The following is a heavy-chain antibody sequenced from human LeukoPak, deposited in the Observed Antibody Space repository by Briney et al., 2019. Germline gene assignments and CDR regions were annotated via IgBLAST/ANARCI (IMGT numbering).Heavy chain of an antibody. V-gene: IGHV1-2*02. Sequence: GASVKVSCKASGYTFTGYYMHWVRQAPGQGLEWMGWINPNSGGTNYAQKFQGRVTMTRDTSISTAYMELSRLRSDDTAVYYCARVTARLSIGWDYWGQGTLVTVSS. CDR1: GYTFTGYY. J-gene: IGHJ4*02. D-gene: IGHD6-6*01. CDR3: ARVTARLSIGWDY. CDR2: INPNSGGT.